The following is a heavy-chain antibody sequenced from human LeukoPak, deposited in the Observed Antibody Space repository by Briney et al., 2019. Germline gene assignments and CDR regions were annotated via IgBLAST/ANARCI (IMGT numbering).Heavy chain of an antibody. D-gene: IGHD1-1*01. Sequence: GASVKVSCKASGYTFASHDIHWVRQATGQGLEWMGWMNIDSGNTGYAERFRGRVTMTRNTSTTTANMELSSLTSEDTAVYYCVRGSGRGKDSWGQGTLVTVSS. CDR1: GYTFASHD. CDR2: MNIDSGNT. J-gene: IGHJ4*02. CDR3: VRGSGRGKDS. V-gene: IGHV1-8*01.